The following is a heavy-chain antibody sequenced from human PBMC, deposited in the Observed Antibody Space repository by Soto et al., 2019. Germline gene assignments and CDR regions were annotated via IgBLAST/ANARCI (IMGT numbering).Heavy chain of an antibody. V-gene: IGHV3-15*01. CDR3: TAPVDTDDWYGNYAFDI. CDR2: LKSKTDGGAT. D-gene: IGHD3-9*01. Sequence: EVQLVESGGGLVRPGGSLRLSCTASGFTFTNAWMHWVRQAPGKGLEWIGRLKSKTDGGATDYAAPVKGRFTISRDDSKNTLYLQMNSQNTEDSAVYYCTAPVDTDDWYGNYAFDIWGQGTMVTVSS. CDR1: GFTFTNAW. J-gene: IGHJ3*02.